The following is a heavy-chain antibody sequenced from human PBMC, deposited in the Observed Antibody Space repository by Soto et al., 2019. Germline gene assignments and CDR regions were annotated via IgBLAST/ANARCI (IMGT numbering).Heavy chain of an antibody. V-gene: IGHV3-23*01. D-gene: IGHD6-13*01. CDR3: AKCRRGGSSWLDRPIYLDY. Sequence: EVQLLESGGGLVQPGGSLRLSCAASGFTFSSYAMSWVRQAPGKGLEWVSAISGSGGSTYYADSVKGRFTISRDNSKKTLYLQMNSLRAEDTAVYYCAKCRRGGSSWLDRPIYLDYWGQGNLVAVSS. J-gene: IGHJ4*02. CDR2: ISGSGGST. CDR1: GFTFSSYA.